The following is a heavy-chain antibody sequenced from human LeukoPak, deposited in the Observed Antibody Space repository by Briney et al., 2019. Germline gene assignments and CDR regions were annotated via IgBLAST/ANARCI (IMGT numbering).Heavy chain of an antibody. D-gene: IGHD6-19*01. V-gene: IGHV1-2*02. J-gene: IGHJ4*02. CDR3: ARVLQKGGWKYYLDY. Sequence: ASVKVSCKASGYTFTGYYMHWVRQAPGQGLEWMGWINPNSGGTNYAQKLQGRVTMTTDTSTSTAYMELRSLRSDDTAVYYCARVLQKGGWKYYLDYWGQGTLVTVSS. CDR1: GYTFTGYY. CDR2: INPNSGGT.